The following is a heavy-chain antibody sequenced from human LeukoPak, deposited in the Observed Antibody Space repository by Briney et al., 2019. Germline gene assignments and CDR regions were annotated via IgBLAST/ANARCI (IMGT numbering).Heavy chain of an antibody. D-gene: IGHD3-22*01. J-gene: IGHJ4*02. Sequence: ASVKVSCKASGSTFITYGISSVRQAPGQGLEWMGWISAQNGKTNYAQKLQGRVTMTTDTSTSTAYMELRSLRSDDTAVYYCSSDDLYYYDSGGYYSPHWGQGTLVTVSS. CDR3: SSDDLYYYDSGGYYSPH. CDR2: ISAQNGKT. V-gene: IGHV1-18*01. CDR1: GSTFITYG.